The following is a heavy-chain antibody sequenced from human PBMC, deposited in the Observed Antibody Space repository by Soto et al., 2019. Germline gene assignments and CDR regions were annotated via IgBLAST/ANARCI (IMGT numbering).Heavy chain of an antibody. CDR1: GLPFISYA. CDR2: ISGSGGST. CDR3: AKDRPGSSSWYLFDY. Sequence: EVQLLESGGGLVQPGGSLRLSWEASGLPFISYAMSWVRQAQGKGRGWVSAISGSGGSTYYADSVKGRFTISRDNSKNTLYLQMNSLRAEDTAVYYCAKDRPGSSSWYLFDYWGQGTLVTVSS. V-gene: IGHV3-23*01. J-gene: IGHJ4*02. D-gene: IGHD6-13*01.